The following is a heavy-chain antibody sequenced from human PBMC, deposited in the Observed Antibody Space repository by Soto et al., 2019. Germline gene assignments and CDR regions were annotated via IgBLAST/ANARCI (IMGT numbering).Heavy chain of an antibody. CDR1: GFTFSSYS. CDR3: ARDPQLYDFWSGYGKPADYYYYMDV. CDR2: ISSSTSTI. Sequence: GGSLRLSCAASGFTFSSYSMNWVRQAPGKGLEWVSYISSSTSTIYYADSVKGRFTISRDNAKNSLYLQMNSLRAEDTAVYYCARDPQLYDFWSGYGKPADYYYYMDVWGTGTTVTVSS. J-gene: IGHJ6*03. D-gene: IGHD3-3*01. V-gene: IGHV3-48*01.